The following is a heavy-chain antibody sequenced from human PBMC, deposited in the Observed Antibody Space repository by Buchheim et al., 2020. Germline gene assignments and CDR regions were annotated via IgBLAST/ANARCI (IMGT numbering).Heavy chain of an antibody. V-gene: IGHV4-4*02. D-gene: IGHD2-21*01. CDR2: IYYSGST. CDR1: GGSISSNYW. CDR3: ARIPYYYYYGLDV. Sequence: QVQLQESGPGLVKPSGTLSLTCDVSGGSISSNYWWSWVRQPPGMRLEWIGEIYYSGSTNYNPSLKSRVTISVDKSKNQFSLKLTSVTAADTAVYYCARIPYYYYYGLDVWGQGTT. J-gene: IGHJ6*02.